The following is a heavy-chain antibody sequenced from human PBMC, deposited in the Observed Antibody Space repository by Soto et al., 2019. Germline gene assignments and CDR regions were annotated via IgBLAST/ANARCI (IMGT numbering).Heavy chain of an antibody. CDR1: GFTFSSYA. V-gene: IGHV3-23*01. J-gene: IGHJ4*02. CDR3: AKDGNTFGGVIVGLDYFDY. Sequence: GGSLRLSCAASGFTFSSYAMSWVRQAPGKGLEWVSAISGSGGSTYYADSVKGRFTISRDNSKNTLYLQMNSLRAEDTAVYYCAKDGNTFGGVIVGLDYFDYWGQGTLVTVSS. CDR2: ISGSGGST. D-gene: IGHD3-16*02.